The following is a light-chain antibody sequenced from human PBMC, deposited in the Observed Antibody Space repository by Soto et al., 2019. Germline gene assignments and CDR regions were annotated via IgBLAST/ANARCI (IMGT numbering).Light chain of an antibody. CDR1: QSISGY. Sequence: DIQMTQSPSSLSASLVDRVTITCRARQSISGYLNWYQQKPGKAPNLLIYAASSLQSGVPSRFSGSGSGTDFTLTINSLHPEDFATYYCQQSYSTPITFGQGTRLEIK. V-gene: IGKV1-39*01. CDR2: AAS. CDR3: QQSYSTPIT. J-gene: IGKJ5*01.